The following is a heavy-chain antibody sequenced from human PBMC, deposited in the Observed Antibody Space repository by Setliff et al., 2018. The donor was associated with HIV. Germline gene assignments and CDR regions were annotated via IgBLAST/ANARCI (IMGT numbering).Heavy chain of an antibody. V-gene: IGHV1-69*13. CDR2: IIPIFGPT. Sequence: GASVKVSCKASGGTFSSYAISWVRQAPGQGLEWMGGIIPIFGPTNYAQNFQGRVTISADESTSTAYMELSSLRSEDTAVYYCARGRHAVVVTALEHDYRGQGTLVTVSS. J-gene: IGHJ4*02. CDR1: GGTFSSYA. CDR3: ARGRHAVVVTALEHDY. D-gene: IGHD2-21*02.